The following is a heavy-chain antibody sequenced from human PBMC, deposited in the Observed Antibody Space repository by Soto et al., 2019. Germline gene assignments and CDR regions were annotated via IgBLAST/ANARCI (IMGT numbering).Heavy chain of an antibody. Sequence: QVQLVESGGGVVQPGRSLRLSCAASGFTFSSYAMHWVRQAPGKGLEWVAVISYDGSNKYYADSVKGRFTISRDNSKNXLYLQMNSLRAEDTAVYYCARDGTRTVTTDYGMDVWGQGTTVTVSS. CDR3: ARDGTRTVTTDYGMDV. J-gene: IGHJ6*02. CDR1: GFTFSSYA. V-gene: IGHV3-30-3*01. CDR2: ISYDGSNK. D-gene: IGHD4-17*01.